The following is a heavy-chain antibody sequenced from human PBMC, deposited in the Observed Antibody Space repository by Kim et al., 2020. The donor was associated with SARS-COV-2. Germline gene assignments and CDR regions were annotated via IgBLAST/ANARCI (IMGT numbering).Heavy chain of an antibody. V-gene: IGHV4-34*01. J-gene: IGHJ4*02. CDR3: ARVLGGSGSYYTFDY. D-gene: IGHD3-10*01. CDR1: GGSFSGYY. Sequence: SETLSLTCAVYGGSFSGYYWSWIRQPPGKGLEWIGEINHSGSTNYNPSLKSRVTISVDTSKNQFSLKLSSVTAADTAVYYCARVLGGSGSYYTFDYWGQG. CDR2: INHSGST.